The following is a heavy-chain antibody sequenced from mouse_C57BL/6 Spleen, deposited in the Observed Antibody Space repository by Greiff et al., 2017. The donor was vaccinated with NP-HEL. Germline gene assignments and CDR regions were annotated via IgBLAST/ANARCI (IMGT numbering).Heavy chain of an antibody. CDR3: ASIYYYGSSYFDD. J-gene: IGHJ2*01. CDR2: ISSGGSYT. Sequence: EVQLVESGGDLVKPGGSLKLSCAASGFTFSSYGMSWVRQTPDQRLEWVATISSGGSYTYYPDSLKGRFTISRDKAKNTLYLQMSSLTSEDTAMYYCASIYYYGSSYFDDWGQGTTLTVSS. CDR1: GFTFSSYG. D-gene: IGHD1-1*01. V-gene: IGHV5-6*01.